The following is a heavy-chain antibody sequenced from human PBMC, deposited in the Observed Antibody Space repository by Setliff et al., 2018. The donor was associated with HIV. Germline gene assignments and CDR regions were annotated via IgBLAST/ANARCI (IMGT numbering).Heavy chain of an antibody. CDR3: ARQRNYAADGWYLDL. J-gene: IGHJ2*01. Sequence: GGSLRLSCVVSGFSLSSYAMSWVRQAPGKGLEWVSIFYSIGTGTYYADPIKGRFTTSRDNAKNSLYLQMSSLRAEDTAFYYCARQRNYAADGWYLDLWGRGTLVTVSS. CDR1: GFSLSSYA. V-gene: IGHV3-23*05. D-gene: IGHD1-7*01. CDR2: FYSIGTGT.